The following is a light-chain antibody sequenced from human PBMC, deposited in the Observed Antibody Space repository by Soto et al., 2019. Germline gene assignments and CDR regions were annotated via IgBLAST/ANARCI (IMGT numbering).Light chain of an antibody. J-gene: IGKJ2*01. CDR2: KAS. CDR1: QSISSW. CDR3: QQYNSYPYT. Sequence: DVQMTQSPSTLYASVGYRITITCRARQSISSWLAWHQQKPGKAPKLLGYKASSLASGVPSRFSGSGSGTGFTLTISSLPNDDFATYYCQQYNSYPYTFGQATKLEI. V-gene: IGKV1-5*03.